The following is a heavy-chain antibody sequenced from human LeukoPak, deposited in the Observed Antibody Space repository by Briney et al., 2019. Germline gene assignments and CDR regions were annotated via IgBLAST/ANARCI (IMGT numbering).Heavy chain of an antibody. Sequence: GASVKVSCKASGGTFSSHAIAWVRQAPGQGPEWMGGIIPISGTANYAQKFQGRVAITTDDSTSTAYMELSSLISDDTAVYYCARGLQYQLLKALGYYYMDVWGEGTTVTVSS. V-gene: IGHV1-69*05. D-gene: IGHD2-2*01. CDR2: IIPISGTA. J-gene: IGHJ6*03. CDR3: ARGLQYQLLKALGYYYMDV. CDR1: GGTFSSHA.